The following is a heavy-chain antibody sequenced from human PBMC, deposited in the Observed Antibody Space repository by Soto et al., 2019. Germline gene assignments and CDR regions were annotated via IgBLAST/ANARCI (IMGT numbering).Heavy chain of an antibody. CDR3: ARNIVLNQTNYYYGMDV. J-gene: IGHJ6*01. Sequence: PGESLKISCKGSGYSFTSYWIGWVRQMPGKGLEWMGIIYPGDSDTRYSPSFQGQVTISADKSISTAYLQWSSLKASDTAMYYCARNIVLNQTNYYYGMDVWGQGTTVTVSS. D-gene: IGHD2-8*01. CDR2: IYPGDSDT. V-gene: IGHV5-51*01. CDR1: GYSFTSYW.